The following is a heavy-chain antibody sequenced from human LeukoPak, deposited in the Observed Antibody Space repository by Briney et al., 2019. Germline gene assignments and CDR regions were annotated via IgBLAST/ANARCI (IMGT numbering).Heavy chain of an antibody. V-gene: IGHV1-18*01. Sequence: ASVKVSCKASGYTFTIYGISWVRQAPGQGLEWMGWISAYNGNTNYAQKLQGRVTMTTDTSTSTAYMELRSLRSDDTAVYYCARDRAKNNRYDYVWGSYRTLNDYWGQGTLVTVSS. J-gene: IGHJ4*02. CDR1: GYTFTIYG. D-gene: IGHD3-16*02. CDR2: ISAYNGNT. CDR3: ARDRAKNNRYDYVWGSYRTLNDY.